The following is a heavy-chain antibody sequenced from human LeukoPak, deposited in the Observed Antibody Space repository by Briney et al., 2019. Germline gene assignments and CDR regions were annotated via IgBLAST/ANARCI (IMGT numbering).Heavy chain of an antibody. Sequence: GGSLRLSCAASGFPFSTYDMHWVRQAPDKGLQWVAVISSDGYRTDYPDSVRGRFTISRDNFKNTVDLQMISVTAEDTAMYFCAKGLGTGGGLARPLHYGGQGTLVTVSS. CDR3: AKGLGTGGGLARPLHY. D-gene: IGHD6-6*01. J-gene: IGHJ4*02. CDR2: ISSDGYRT. V-gene: IGHV3-30*18. CDR1: GFPFSTYD.